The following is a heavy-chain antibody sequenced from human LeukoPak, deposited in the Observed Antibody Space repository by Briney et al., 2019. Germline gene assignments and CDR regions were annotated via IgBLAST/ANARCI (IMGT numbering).Heavy chain of an antibody. CDR3: ARGRWVVVAATQEDPNYYYYGMDV. V-gene: IGHV1-8*01. CDR2: MNPNSGNT. Sequence: ASVKVSCKASGYTFTSYDINWVRQATGQGLEWMGWMNPNSGNTGYAQKFQGRVTMTRNTSISTAYMELSSLRSEDTAVYYCARGRWVVVAATQEDPNYYYYGMDVWGQGTTVTVSS. J-gene: IGHJ6*02. CDR1: GYTFTSYD. D-gene: IGHD2-15*01.